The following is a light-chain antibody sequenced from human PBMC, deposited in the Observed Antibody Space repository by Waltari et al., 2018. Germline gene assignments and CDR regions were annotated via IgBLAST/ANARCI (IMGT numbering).Light chain of an antibody. J-gene: IGKJ2*01. CDR1: QRISTW. Sequence: DIQMTQSPSTLSASVGDRVIITCRGSQRISTWLAWFQHKPGKAPKLLISQASNLESGVPSRFSGSGSGTDFTLTINSLQPDDFATYYCQVYNNDMYTFGQGTKLEIK. CDR3: QVYNNDMYT. V-gene: IGKV1-5*03. CDR2: QAS.